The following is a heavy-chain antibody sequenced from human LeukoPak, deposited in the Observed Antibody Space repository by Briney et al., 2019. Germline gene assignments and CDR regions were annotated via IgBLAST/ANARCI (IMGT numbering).Heavy chain of an antibody. Sequence: GASVKVSCTASGGTFSSYAISWVRQATGQGLEWMGWMNPNSGNTGYAQKFQGRVTMTRNTSISTAYMELSSLRSEDTAVYYCARMGSSSWFSRNYYYYGMDVWGQGTTVTVSS. CDR3: ARMGSSSWFSRNYYYYGMDV. CDR2: MNPNSGNT. D-gene: IGHD6-13*01. CDR1: GGTFSSYA. J-gene: IGHJ6*02. V-gene: IGHV1-8*02.